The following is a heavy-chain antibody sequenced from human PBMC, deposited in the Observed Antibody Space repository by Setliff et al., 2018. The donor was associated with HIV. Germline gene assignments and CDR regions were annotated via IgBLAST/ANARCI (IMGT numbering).Heavy chain of an antibody. J-gene: IGHJ6*02. V-gene: IGHV4-4*07. Sequence: SSETLSLTCTVSGGSISSYYWSWIRQPAGKGLEWIGRIYTSGSTNYNPSLKSRVTISVDTSKNQFSLKLSSVTAADTAVYYCARRPAGAVAGGYGMDVWGQGTTVTVSS. D-gene: IGHD6-19*01. CDR2: IYTSGST. CDR3: ARRPAGAVAGGYGMDV. CDR1: GGSISSYY.